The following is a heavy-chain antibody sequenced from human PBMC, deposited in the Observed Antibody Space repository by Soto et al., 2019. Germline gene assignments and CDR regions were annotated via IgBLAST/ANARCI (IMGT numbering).Heavy chain of an antibody. J-gene: IGHJ6*02. V-gene: IGHV4-34*01. D-gene: IGHD6-6*01. CDR1: GGSVSGYY. CDR2: INHSGST. CDR3: ARGGVYSSSSITIEYYYYGMDV. Sequence: SAALSLTGAGCGGSVSGYYWSWIRQPPGKGLEWIGEINHSGSTNYNPSLKSRVTISVDTSKNQFSLKLSSVTAADTAVYYCARGGVYSSSSITIEYYYYGMDVWGQGTTVTVS.